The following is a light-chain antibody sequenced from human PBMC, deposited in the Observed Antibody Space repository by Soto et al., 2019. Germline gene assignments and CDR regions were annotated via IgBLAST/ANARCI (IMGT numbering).Light chain of an antibody. CDR1: HSFSSSY. CDR3: QQRSNWPPIT. V-gene: IGKV3D-20*02. Sequence: EIVLTQSPGTLSLYPGERATLSCRASHSFSSSYLAWYQQKPGQAPRLLIYGASSRATGIPDRFSGSGSGTDFTLTISRLEPEDFAVYYCQQRSNWPPITFGQGTRLEI. CDR2: GAS. J-gene: IGKJ5*01.